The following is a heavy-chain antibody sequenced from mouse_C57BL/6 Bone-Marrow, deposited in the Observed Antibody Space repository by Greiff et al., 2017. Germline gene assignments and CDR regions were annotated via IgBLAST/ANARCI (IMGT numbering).Heavy chain of an antibody. D-gene: IGHD1-1*01. V-gene: IGHV7-3*01. Sequence: DVMLVESGGGLVKPGGSLSLSCAASGFTFTDYYMSWVRQPPWKALEWLGFIRNKANGYTTEYNASVKGRFTISRDNSQSFLYLQMNALRAEDSTTYYCARSGYYGSSDVGFAYWGQGTLVTVSA. J-gene: IGHJ3*01. CDR3: ARSGYYGSSDVGFAY. CDR1: GFTFTDYY. CDR2: IRNKANGYTT.